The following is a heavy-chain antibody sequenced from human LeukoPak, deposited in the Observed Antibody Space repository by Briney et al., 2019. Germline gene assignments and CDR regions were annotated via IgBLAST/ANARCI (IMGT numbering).Heavy chain of an antibody. Sequence: GGSLRLSCAASGFTFSSYWMHWVRQAPGKGLVSVSRINSDGSSTSYADSVKGRFTISRDNAKNTLYLQMNSLRAEDTAVYYCARDGTYSSSSFDYWGQGTLVTVSS. J-gene: IGHJ4*02. CDR2: INSDGSST. CDR1: GFTFSSYW. V-gene: IGHV3-74*01. CDR3: ARDGTYSSSSFDY. D-gene: IGHD6-6*01.